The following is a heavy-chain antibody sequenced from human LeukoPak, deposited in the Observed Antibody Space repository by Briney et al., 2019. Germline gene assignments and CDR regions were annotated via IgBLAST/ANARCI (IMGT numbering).Heavy chain of an antibody. J-gene: IGHJ4*02. CDR2: ISAYNGNA. D-gene: IGHD3-22*01. CDR3: ARDTISNYYDSTGYFSY. Sequence: GASVKVSCKASGYTFTSYGINWVRQAPGQGLEWMGWISAYNGNANYAQKLQGRVTMTTDTSMSTVYMELRSLRSDDTAVYYCARDTISNYYDSTGYFSYWGQGTLVTVSS. V-gene: IGHV1-18*01. CDR1: GYTFTSYG.